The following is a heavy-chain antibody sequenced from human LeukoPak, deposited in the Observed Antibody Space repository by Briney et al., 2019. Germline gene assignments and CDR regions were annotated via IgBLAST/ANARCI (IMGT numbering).Heavy chain of an antibody. V-gene: IGHV3-23*01. Sequence: PGGSLRLSCAASGFTFTSYAMGWVRQAPGKGLEWVSAISGSGCSTYYADSVTGRFSISRYSSKNKMYLQMNRLRPENPAVSYCAKDLRSRYSGSFDWGQGTLLTVSS. D-gene: IGHD1-26*01. CDR1: GFTFTSYA. J-gene: IGHJ4*02. CDR3: AKDLRSRYSGSFD. CDR2: ISGSGCST.